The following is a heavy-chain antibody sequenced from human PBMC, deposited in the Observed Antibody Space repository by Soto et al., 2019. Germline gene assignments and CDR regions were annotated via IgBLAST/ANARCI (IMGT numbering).Heavy chain of an antibody. CDR1: GGSISSTFYY. Sequence: QLQLQESGPGLVKPSETLSLTCSLSGGSISSTFYYWGWIRQPPGKGLEWIGRIYYSGTTFYNASPKVRVTISVGTSKNQFSLRLTSQTATDTAVYFCARQKWEQPKWFDPWGQGTLVTVSS. CDR3: ARQKWEQPKWFDP. V-gene: IGHV4-39*01. CDR2: IYYSGTT. D-gene: IGHD1-26*01. J-gene: IGHJ5*02.